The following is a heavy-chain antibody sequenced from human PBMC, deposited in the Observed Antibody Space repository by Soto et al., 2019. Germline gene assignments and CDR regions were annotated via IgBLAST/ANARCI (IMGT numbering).Heavy chain of an antibody. D-gene: IGHD2-21*01. J-gene: IGHJ4*01. CDR2: ITVGSTRI. CDR3: SLRPDVVVRGAY. CDR1: GFPFSAYD. V-gene: IGHV3-21*01. Sequence: EVQLVESGGGLIKPGGSLRLSCTGSGFPFSAYDINWVRQAPGKGLEWVSSITVGSTRIYQPHSMKGRCTISRDDAKNSGDLPCHRLPDDDTALYYCSLRPDVVVRGAYWVKGTLVTVPS.